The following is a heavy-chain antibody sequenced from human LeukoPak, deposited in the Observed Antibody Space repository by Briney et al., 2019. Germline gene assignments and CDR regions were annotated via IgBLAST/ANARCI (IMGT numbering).Heavy chain of an antibody. CDR2: ISYDGSNK. CDR1: GFTFSSYA. D-gene: IGHD4-17*01. CDR3: ARGDYGELHSPDY. V-gene: IGHV3-30*04. J-gene: IGHJ4*02. Sequence: PGGSLRLSCAASGFTFSSYAMHWVRQAPGKGLEWVAVISYDGSNKYYADSVKGRFTISRDNSKNTLYLQMNGLRAEDTAVYYCARGDYGELHSPDYWGQGTLVTVSS.